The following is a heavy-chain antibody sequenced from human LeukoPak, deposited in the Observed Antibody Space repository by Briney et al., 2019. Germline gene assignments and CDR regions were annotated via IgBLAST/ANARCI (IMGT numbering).Heavy chain of an antibody. CDR1: GFTFSSYS. J-gene: IGHJ4*02. CDR2: ISSSSSYI. Sequence: GGSLRLSCAASGFTFSSYSMNWVRQAPGKGLEWVSSISSSSSYIYYADSVKGRFTISRDNAKNSLYLQMNSLRAEDTAVYYCAGSYDYDSSGYYLGPTDYWGQGTLVTVSS. CDR3: AGSYDYDSSGYYLGPTDY. V-gene: IGHV3-21*04. D-gene: IGHD3-22*01.